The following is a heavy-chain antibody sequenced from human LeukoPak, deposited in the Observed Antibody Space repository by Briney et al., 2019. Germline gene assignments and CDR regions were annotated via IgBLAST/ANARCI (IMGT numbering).Heavy chain of an antibody. Sequence: GGSLRLSCAASGFTFDDYAMHWVRQAPGKGLEWVSGISWNSGSIGYADSVKGRFTISRDNAKNSLYLQMNSLRAEDTGVYYCAPQQAYSPYNWFDPWGQGTLVTVSS. D-gene: IGHD5-12*01. CDR2: ISWNSGSI. CDR1: GFTFDDYA. V-gene: IGHV3-9*01. J-gene: IGHJ5*02. CDR3: APQQAYSPYNWFDP.